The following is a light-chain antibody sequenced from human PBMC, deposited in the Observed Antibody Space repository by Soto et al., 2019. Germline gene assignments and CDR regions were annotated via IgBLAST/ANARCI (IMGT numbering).Light chain of an antibody. Sequence: DILLTQAPSSLSASVGDRVNITCRASQGINTDLAWYQQKPGKAPKSLIYSASSLQRGVPSRFSGSASGTEFTLTVSSLQPENFATYYCQQLKSYPLTFGGATKVDIK. CDR2: SAS. CDR3: QQLKSYPLT. J-gene: IGKJ4*01. CDR1: QGINTD. V-gene: IGKV1-9*01.